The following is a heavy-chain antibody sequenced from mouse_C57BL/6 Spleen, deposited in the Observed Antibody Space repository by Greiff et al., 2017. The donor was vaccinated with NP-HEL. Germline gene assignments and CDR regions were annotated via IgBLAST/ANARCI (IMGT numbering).Heavy chain of an antibody. Sequence: VKLQQSGAELVKPGASVKISCKASGYAFSSYWMNWVKQRPGKGLEWIGQIYPGDGDTNYNGKFKGKATLTADKSSSTAYMQLSSLTSEDSAVYFCARPLTGWGFDYWGQGTTLTVSS. J-gene: IGHJ2*01. V-gene: IGHV1-80*01. CDR1: GYAFSSYW. CDR2: IYPGDGDT. D-gene: IGHD4-1*01. CDR3: ARPLTGWGFDY.